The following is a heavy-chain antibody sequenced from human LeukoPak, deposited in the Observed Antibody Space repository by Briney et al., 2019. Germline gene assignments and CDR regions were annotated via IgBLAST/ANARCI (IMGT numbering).Heavy chain of an antibody. V-gene: IGHV4-39*07. Sequence: SETLSLTCTVSGGSISSSSYFWGWIRQPPGNGLEWLGSIYYRGSAYYNPSLKSRVTISVDTSKNQFSLKLSSVTAADTAVYYCARRGNYYGSRNWFDPWGQGTRVTVSS. CDR1: GGSISSSSYF. CDR3: ARRGNYYGSRNWFDP. J-gene: IGHJ5*02. D-gene: IGHD3-10*01. CDR2: IYYRGSA.